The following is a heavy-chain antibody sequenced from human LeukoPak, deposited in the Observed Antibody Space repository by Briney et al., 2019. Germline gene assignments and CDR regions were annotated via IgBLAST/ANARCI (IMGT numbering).Heavy chain of an antibody. D-gene: IGHD3-22*01. Sequence: PGGSRTLSCAASGLTFGNAWMAWVRQAPRKGREWVGRIISKTSGGTTDYAAPVKGRFTISRDDSKSTLYLQMNSLKTEDTAQYYCTTYRYYYGSTGYSYFDFWGRGTLVTVSS. CDR2: IISKTSGGTT. CDR1: GLTFGNAW. J-gene: IGHJ4*02. V-gene: IGHV3-15*01. CDR3: TTYRYYYGSTGYSYFDF.